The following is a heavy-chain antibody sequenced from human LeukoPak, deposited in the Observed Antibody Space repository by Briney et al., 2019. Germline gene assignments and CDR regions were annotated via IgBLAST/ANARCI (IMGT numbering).Heavy chain of an antibody. J-gene: IGHJ6*02. D-gene: IGHD3-16*01. CDR1: GFTFSSYA. Sequence: GGSLRLSCAASGFTFSSYAMHWVRQAPGQGLEWVAVISYDGSNKYYADSVKGRFTISRDNSKNTLYLQMNSLRAEDTAVYYCARGGHWAKDYYYGMDVWGQGTTVTVSS. V-gene: IGHV3-30-3*01. CDR2: ISYDGSNK. CDR3: ARGGHWAKDYYYGMDV.